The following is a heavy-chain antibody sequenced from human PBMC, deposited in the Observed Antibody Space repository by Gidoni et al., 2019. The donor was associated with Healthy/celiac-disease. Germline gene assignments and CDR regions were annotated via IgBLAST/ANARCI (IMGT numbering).Heavy chain of an antibody. Sequence: QVQLVESGGGLVKPGGSLRLSCAASGFTFSDYYMSWIRQAPGKGLEWVSYISSSSSYTNYADSVKGRFTISRDNAKNSLYLQMNSLRAEDTAVYYCARDLHNYYDRSGYSLLDYWGQGTLVTVSS. V-gene: IGHV3-11*06. J-gene: IGHJ4*02. CDR2: ISSSSSYT. D-gene: IGHD3-22*01. CDR3: ARDLHNYYDRSGYSLLDY. CDR1: GFTFSDYY.